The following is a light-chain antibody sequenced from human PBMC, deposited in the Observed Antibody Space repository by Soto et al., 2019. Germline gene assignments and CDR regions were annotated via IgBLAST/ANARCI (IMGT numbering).Light chain of an antibody. CDR1: QSVSNY. J-gene: IGKJ4*01. V-gene: IGKV3-11*01. CDR3: QQRSDWTLS. CDR2: DAS. Sequence: EIVLTQSPATLSLSPGEGATLSCRASQSVSNYLAWYQQKPGQAPRLLLYDASNRATGITDRFSGSVSGTDSTLTISSLETEDFADYYCQQRSDWTLSFGGGTKVEIK.